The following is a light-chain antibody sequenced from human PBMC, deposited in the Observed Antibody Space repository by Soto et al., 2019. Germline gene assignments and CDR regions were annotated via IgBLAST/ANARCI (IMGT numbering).Light chain of an antibody. CDR2: DAS. J-gene: IGKJ4*01. CDR3: QHRSEPPLT. CDR1: QSGSRY. Sequence: EIVLTQSPATLSLSPGKRATLSCRASQSGSRYLAWYQQKPGQAPRLLIYDASNRATGIPARFSGSGSGTDFTLTISSLEPEDFAVYYCQHRSEPPLTFGGGTKVEIK. V-gene: IGKV3-11*01.